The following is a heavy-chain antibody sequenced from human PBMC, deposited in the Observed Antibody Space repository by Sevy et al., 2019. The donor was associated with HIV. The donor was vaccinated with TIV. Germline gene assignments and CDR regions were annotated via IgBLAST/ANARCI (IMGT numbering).Heavy chain of an antibody. Sequence: GGSLRLSCAASGFTFSDYYMSWIRQAPGKGLEWVSYISSSSSYTNYGDSVKGRFTISRHNAKNSLYLQLNSLRAEDTAVYYCARAVVVAATPGAFDIWGQGTMVTVSS. D-gene: IGHD2-15*01. CDR2: ISSSSSYT. J-gene: IGHJ3*02. CDR3: ARAVVVAATPGAFDI. CDR1: GFTFSDYY. V-gene: IGHV3-11*06.